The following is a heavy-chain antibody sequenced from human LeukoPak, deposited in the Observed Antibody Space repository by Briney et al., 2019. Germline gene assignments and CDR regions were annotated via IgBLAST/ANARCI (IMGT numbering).Heavy chain of an antibody. V-gene: IGHV4-4*07. CDR2: IYTSGST. Sequence: SETLSLTCTVSGGSISSYYWSWIRQPAGKGLEWIGRIYTSGSTNYNPSLKSRVTMSVDTSKNQFSLKLSSVSAADTDVYCCARATYSGWSRSYYFDYWAQGTLVTVSS. CDR3: ARATYSGWSRSYYFDY. J-gene: IGHJ4*02. D-gene: IGHD6-19*01. CDR1: GGSISSYY.